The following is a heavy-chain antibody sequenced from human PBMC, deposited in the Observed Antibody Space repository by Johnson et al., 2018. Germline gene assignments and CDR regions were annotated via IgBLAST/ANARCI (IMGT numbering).Heavy chain of an antibody. CDR3: AKGRGREPAVAGSHYYYYYMDV. CDR1: GFTFSSYG. V-gene: IGHV3-30*18. CDR2: ISYDGSNK. D-gene: IGHD6-19*01. J-gene: IGHJ6*03. Sequence: QVQLVESGGGVVQPGRSLRLSCAASGFTFSSYGMHWVRQAPGKGLEWVAVISYDGSNKYYADSVKGRFTISRDNSKNTLYLQMNSLRAEDTAGYYCAKGRGREPAVAGSHYYYYYMDVWGKGTTVTVSS.